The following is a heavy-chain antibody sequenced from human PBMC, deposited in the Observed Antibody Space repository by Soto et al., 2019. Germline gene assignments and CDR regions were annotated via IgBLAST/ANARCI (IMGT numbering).Heavy chain of an antibody. Sequence: QVQLVQSGAEVKKPGYSVKVSCKASGGIFSNFAFNWLRQAPGQGLEWMGGIIPTLGTPHYAQKFLGRVTITADESTRTVYMEMSSLTVEDTAVYYCARVGLGAYDYGGQGTLVIVSS. D-gene: IGHD6-19*01. CDR1: GGIFSNFA. CDR2: IIPTLGTP. V-gene: IGHV1-69*01. J-gene: IGHJ4*02. CDR3: ARVGLGAYDY.